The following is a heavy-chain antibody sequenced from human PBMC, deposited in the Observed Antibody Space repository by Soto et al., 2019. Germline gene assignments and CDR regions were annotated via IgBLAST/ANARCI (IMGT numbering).Heavy chain of an antibody. CDR3: ARYCSGGSCYSNYAFDI. J-gene: IGHJ3*02. D-gene: IGHD2-15*01. CDR2: IYSGGST. V-gene: IGHV3-53*01. Sequence: GGSLRLSCAASGFTVSSNYMSWVRQAPGKGLEWVSVIYSGGSTYYADSVKGRFTISRDNSKNTLYLQMNSLRNEDTAVYYCARYCSGGSCYSNYAFDIWGQGTMVT. CDR1: GFTVSSNY.